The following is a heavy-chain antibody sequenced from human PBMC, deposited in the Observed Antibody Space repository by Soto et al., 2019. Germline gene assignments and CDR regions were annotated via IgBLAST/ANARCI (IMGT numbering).Heavy chain of an antibody. CDR1: GFTFDDYG. V-gene: IGHV3-20*04. J-gene: IGHJ3*02. CDR2: INWNGGST. D-gene: IGHD3-22*01. Sequence: GGSLRLSCAASGFTFDDYGMSWVRQAPGKGLEWVSGINWNGGSTGYADSVKGRFTISRDNAKNSLYLQMNSLRAEDTALYYCARVLRITMIVVAPDAFDIWGQGTMVTVSS. CDR3: ARVLRITMIVVAPDAFDI.